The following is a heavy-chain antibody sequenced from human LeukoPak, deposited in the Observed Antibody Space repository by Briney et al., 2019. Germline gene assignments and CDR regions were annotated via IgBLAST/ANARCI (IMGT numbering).Heavy chain of an antibody. Sequence: HPGGSLRLSCAASGFTFRSYGMHWVRQAPGKGLEWVAVISYDGSNKYYADSVKGRFTISRDNSKNTLYLQMNSLRAEDTAVYYCAKDRYDSSEGWIDYGGQGTLVTVSS. J-gene: IGHJ4*02. CDR2: ISYDGSNK. CDR3: AKDRYDSSEGWIDY. CDR1: GFTFRSYG. V-gene: IGHV3-30*18. D-gene: IGHD3-22*01.